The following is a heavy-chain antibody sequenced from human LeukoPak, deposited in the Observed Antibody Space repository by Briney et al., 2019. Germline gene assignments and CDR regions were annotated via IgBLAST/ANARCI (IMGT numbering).Heavy chain of an antibody. D-gene: IGHD6-19*01. CDR2: INAGNGNT. V-gene: IGHV1-3*01. CDR1: GYTFTSYA. CDR3: ARALPVAGRSPFDY. J-gene: IGHJ4*02. Sequence: ASVKVSCKASGYTFTSYAMHWVRQAPGQRLEWMGWINAGNGNTKYSQKFQGRVTITRDTSASTAYMELSSLRSEDTAVYYCARALPVAGRSPFDYWGQGTLVTVSS.